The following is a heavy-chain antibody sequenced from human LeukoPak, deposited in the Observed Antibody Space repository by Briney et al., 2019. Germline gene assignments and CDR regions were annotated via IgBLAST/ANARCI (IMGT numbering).Heavy chain of an antibody. Sequence: GSLRLSCSVSGFTFSNFAMHWVRQAPGKGLEYVSIISGNGRNIYYADSVKGRFTISRDNSKNTLYLQMNSLRTEDTAVYFCVGVAVAGIFLDYWGQGTLVTVSS. V-gene: IGHV3-64D*06. CDR2: ISGNGRNI. CDR3: VGVAVAGIFLDY. CDR1: GFTFSNFA. J-gene: IGHJ4*02. D-gene: IGHD6-19*01.